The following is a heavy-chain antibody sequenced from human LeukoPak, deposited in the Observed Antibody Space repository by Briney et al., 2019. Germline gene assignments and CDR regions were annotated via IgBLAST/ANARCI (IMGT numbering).Heavy chain of an antibody. CDR1: GYTFTRYG. V-gene: IGHV1-18*01. Sequence: ASVKVSCKASGYTFTRYGINWVRQAPGQGLEWMGWISAYNGNTNYAQKVQGRVTMTTDTSTTTAYMELRSLRSDDTAVYYCVRAYDSSGYYYAHDFDYWGQGTLVTVSS. CDR3: VRAYDSSGYYYAHDFDY. D-gene: IGHD3-22*01. CDR2: ISAYNGNT. J-gene: IGHJ4*02.